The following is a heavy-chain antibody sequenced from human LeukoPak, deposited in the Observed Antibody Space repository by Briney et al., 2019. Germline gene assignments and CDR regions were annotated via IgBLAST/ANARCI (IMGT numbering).Heavy chain of an antibody. Sequence: PGGSRRLSCEASEFTFSDYYMSWVRQAPGKGLEWVSCISSGSHTISYADSVKGRFTISRDNAKNSLYLQMNSLRAEDTAAYYCATLNYYSGSGSYYSDYWGQGTLVTVSS. J-gene: IGHJ4*02. D-gene: IGHD3-10*01. CDR1: EFTFSDYY. CDR3: ATLNYYSGSGSYYSDY. V-gene: IGHV3-11*04. CDR2: ISSGSHTI.